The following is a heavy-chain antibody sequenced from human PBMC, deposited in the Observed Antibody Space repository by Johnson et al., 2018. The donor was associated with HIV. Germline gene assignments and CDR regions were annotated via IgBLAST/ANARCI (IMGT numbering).Heavy chain of an antibody. CDR2: ISSSGSTI. CDR1: GFTFDDYG. CDR3: ARTDSAPAHDAFDI. V-gene: IGHV3-48*04. D-gene: IGHD4-11*01. J-gene: IGHJ3*02. Sequence: VQLVESGGGVVRPGGSLRLSCAASGFTFDDYGMSWVRQAPGKGLEWVSYISSSGSTIYYADSVKGRFTISRDNAKNSLYLQMNSLRAEDTAVYYCARTDSAPAHDAFDIWGQGTMVTVSS.